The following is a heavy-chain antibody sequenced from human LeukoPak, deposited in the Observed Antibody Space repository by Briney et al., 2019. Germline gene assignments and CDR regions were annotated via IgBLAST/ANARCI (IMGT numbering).Heavy chain of an antibody. V-gene: IGHV3-33*01. CDR1: GFSLSTRG. D-gene: IGHD6-19*01. CDR2: ISYDGSNK. CDR3: ARLYSSGWYADH. Sequence: PGGSLRHSCAASGFSLSTRGMHWVRQAPGKGLEWVAAISYDGSNKYYADSVKDRFTISRDNSKNTLDLQMNSLRAEDTAVYYCARLYSSGWYADHWGQGTLVTVSS. J-gene: IGHJ4*02.